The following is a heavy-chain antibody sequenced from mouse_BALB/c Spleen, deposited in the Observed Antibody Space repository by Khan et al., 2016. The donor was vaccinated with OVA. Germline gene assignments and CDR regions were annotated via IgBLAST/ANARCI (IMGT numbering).Heavy chain of an antibody. CDR1: GFNIKDTY. D-gene: IGHD1-1*01. Sequence: VQLKESGAELVKPGASVKLSCTASGFNIKDTYMHWVKQRPEQGLEWIGRIDPANGNAKYDPKFQGKATITADTSSNTAHLQLSSLTSEDTAVYFCARDYWGVFAYWGQGTLVTVST. CDR3: ARDYWGVFAY. J-gene: IGHJ3*01. CDR2: IDPANGNA. V-gene: IGHV14-3*02.